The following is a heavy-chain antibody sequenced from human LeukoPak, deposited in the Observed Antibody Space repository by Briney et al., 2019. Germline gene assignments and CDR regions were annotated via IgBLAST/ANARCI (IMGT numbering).Heavy chain of an antibody. CDR2: IIPILGIA. CDR3: ASRYSNGYGGDY. V-gene: IGHV1-69*04. CDR1: GGTFSSYA. J-gene: IGHJ4*02. Sequence: ASVKVSCKASGGTFSSYAISWVRQAPGQGLEWMGRIIPILGIANYAQKFQGRVTITADKSTSTAYMELSSLRSEDTAVYYCASRYSNGYGGDYWGQGTLVTVSS. D-gene: IGHD5-18*01.